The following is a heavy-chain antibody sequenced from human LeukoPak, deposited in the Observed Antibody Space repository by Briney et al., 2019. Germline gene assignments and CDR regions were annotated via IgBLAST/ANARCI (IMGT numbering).Heavy chain of an antibody. CDR2: INPSGGST. Sequence: ASVKVSCKASGYTFTSYYMHWVRQAPGQGLEWMGIINPSGGSTSYAQKFQGRVTMTRDTSTSTVYMELSSLRSEDTAVYYCAGRGNMGNWFDPWGQGTLVTVSS. J-gene: IGHJ5*02. V-gene: IGHV1-46*01. D-gene: IGHD1-26*01. CDR1: GYTFTSYY. CDR3: AGRGNMGNWFDP.